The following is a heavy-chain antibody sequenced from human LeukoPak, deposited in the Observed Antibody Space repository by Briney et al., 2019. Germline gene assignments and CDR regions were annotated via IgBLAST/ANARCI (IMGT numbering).Heavy chain of an antibody. D-gene: IGHD3-10*01. CDR1: GGSISSSSYY. V-gene: IGHV4-39*07. CDR3: ARVTMVRGVTFSLNFDY. Sequence: SETLSLTCTVSGGSISSSSYYWGWIRQPPGKGLEWIGSIYYSGSTYYNPSLKSRVTISVDTSKNQFSLKLSSVTAADTAVYYCARVTMVRGVTFSLNFDYWGQGTLVTVSS. J-gene: IGHJ4*02. CDR2: IYYSGST.